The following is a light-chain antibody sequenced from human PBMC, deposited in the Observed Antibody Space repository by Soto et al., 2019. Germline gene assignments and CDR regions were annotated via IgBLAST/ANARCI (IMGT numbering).Light chain of an antibody. CDR2: KND. Sequence: NFMLTQPHSVSESPGKTVTIACTRSSGGIASNHVQWYQQRPGSAPTIVIYKNDQRFSGVPARFSGSIDGSSNSASLTISGLQIEDEADYYCQSFDPTSVVFGGGTKVTVL. J-gene: IGLJ2*01. V-gene: IGLV6-57*04. CDR1: SGGIASNH. CDR3: QSFDPTSVV.